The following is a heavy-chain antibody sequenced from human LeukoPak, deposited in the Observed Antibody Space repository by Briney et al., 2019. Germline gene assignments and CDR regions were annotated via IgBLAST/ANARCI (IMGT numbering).Heavy chain of an antibody. Sequence: SETLSLTCTVSGDSISSYYWSWIRQPPGKGLEWIGCISYSGSTNYNPSLKSRVTISVDTSKNQLSLKLSSVTAADTAVYYCARAPGAAIDWGQGTLVTVSS. CDR2: ISYSGST. D-gene: IGHD2-2*01. V-gene: IGHV4-59*12. CDR3: ARAPGAAID. CDR1: GDSISSYY. J-gene: IGHJ4*02.